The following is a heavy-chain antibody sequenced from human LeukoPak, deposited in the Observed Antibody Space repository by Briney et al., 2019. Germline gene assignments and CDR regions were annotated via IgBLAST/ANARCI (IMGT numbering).Heavy chain of an antibody. CDR1: GFTFSSYW. CDR2: IKQGGSEK. V-gene: IGHV3-7*01. D-gene: IGHD5-18*01. Sequence: GGSLRLSCAASGFTFSSYWMSWVRQAPGKGLEWVANIKQGGSEKYYVDSVKGRFTISRDNAKNSLYLQMNSLRAEDTAVYYCARYSSGYYYGMDVWGQGTTVTVSS. CDR3: ARYSSGYYYGMDV. J-gene: IGHJ6*02.